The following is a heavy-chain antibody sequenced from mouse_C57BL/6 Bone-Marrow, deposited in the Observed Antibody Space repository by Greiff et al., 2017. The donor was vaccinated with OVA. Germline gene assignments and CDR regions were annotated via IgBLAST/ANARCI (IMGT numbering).Heavy chain of an antibody. Sequence: QVQLKESGAELVKPGASVKMSCKASGYTFTSYWITWVKQRPGQGLEWIGDIYPGSGSTNYNEKFKSKATLTVDTSSSTAYMQLSSLTSENSAVYDGARGGYYDYGYFDVWGTGTTVTVSS. CDR1: GYTFTSYW. D-gene: IGHD2-4*01. J-gene: IGHJ1*03. CDR2: IYPGSGST. CDR3: ARGGYYDYGYFDV. V-gene: IGHV1-55*01.